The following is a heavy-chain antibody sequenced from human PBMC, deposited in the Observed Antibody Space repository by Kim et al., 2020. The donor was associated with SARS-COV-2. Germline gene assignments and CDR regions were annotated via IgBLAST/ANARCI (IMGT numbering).Heavy chain of an antibody. CDR3: ARDSGYYYGADY. V-gene: IGHV4-59*01. Sequence: NYNPSLKSRVTISVDTSKNQFSLKLSSVTAADTAVYYCARDSGYYYGADYWGQGTLVTVSS. D-gene: IGHD3-22*01. J-gene: IGHJ4*02.